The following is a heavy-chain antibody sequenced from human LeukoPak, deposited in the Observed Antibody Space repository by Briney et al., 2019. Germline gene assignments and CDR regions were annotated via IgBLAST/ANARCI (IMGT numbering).Heavy chain of an antibody. CDR1: GFTFSNYK. Sequence: GESLRLACAASGFTFSNYKMNWVRQAPGRGLEWVSSISSTSTYIYYTDSVKGRFTISRDNAKNSLYMQMNSLRAEDTAVYYCAIDPGTVDTPMVPVWDYWGQGTVVTVSS. CDR2: ISSTSTYI. CDR3: AIDPGTVDTPMVPVWDY. D-gene: IGHD5-18*01. J-gene: IGHJ4*02. V-gene: IGHV3-21*01.